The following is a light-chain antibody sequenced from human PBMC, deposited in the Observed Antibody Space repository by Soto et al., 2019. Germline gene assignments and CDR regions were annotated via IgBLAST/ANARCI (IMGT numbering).Light chain of an antibody. J-gene: IGKJ1*01. V-gene: IGKV1-12*01. CDR2: ATS. CDR3: QQANNFPWT. CDR1: QGISSS. Sequence: DIQMTQSTSSVSASVGDRVTITCRASQGISSSLAWYQQEPGKAPKLLIYATSSLQSGVPSRFSGSGSGTDFTLTISSLQPEDFATYYCQQANNFPWTFGQGTKVEIK.